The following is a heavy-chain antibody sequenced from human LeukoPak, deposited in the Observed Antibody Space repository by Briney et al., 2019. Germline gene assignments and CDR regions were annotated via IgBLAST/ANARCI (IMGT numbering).Heavy chain of an antibody. V-gene: IGHV4-61*09. CDR3: ARARAMGYSGSYPDY. D-gene: IGHD1-26*01. Sequence: PSQTLSLTCTVSGGSISSGSYYWSWIRQPAGKGLEWIGHIYTSGSTTYNPSLKSPVTISVDTSKNQFSLDLSSVTAADTAVYYCARARAMGYSGSYPDYWGQGTLVTVSS. CDR2: IYTSGST. CDR1: GGSISSGSYY. J-gene: IGHJ4*02.